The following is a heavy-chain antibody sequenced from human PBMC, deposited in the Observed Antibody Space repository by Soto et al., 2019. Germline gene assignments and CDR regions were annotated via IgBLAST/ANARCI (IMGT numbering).Heavy chain of an antibody. CDR3: ASATNFYSKHYYYYGGMHV. CDR2: FIPIFGSA. J-gene: IGHJ6*02. V-gene: IGHV1-69*01. D-gene: IGHD4-4*01. Sequence: QVQLVQSGAEVKKPGSSVKVSCKASGGTFSSYALSWVLQAPGQGLEWMGGFIPIFGSANYGQKFEGKVTITADESTSTAYMEMSSLRSEDTAVYYCASATNFYSKHYYYYGGMHVWGQGTTVTVSS. CDR1: GGTFSSYA.